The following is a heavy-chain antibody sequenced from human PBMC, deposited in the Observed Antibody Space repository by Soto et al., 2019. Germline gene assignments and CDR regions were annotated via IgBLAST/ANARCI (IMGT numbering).Heavy chain of an antibody. V-gene: IGHV4-59*01. D-gene: IGHD7-27*01. Sequence: QVQLQESGPGLVKPSETLSLPCTVSGASIRSYYWTWIRQPPGKGLEWIGYIYYSGSTNYNPSLMSPVTISVETSMNQFALHLTSVTAADTVLYYCARATGGFFYLWGRGTLVTVS. CDR2: IYYSGST. CDR1: GASIRSYY. CDR3: ARATGGFFYL. J-gene: IGHJ2*01.